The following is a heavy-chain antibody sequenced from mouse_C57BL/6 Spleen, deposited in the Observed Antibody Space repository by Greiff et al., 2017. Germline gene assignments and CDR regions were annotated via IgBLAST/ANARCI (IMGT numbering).Heavy chain of an antibody. Sequence: EVQVVESGGDLVKPGGSLKLSCAASGFTFSSYGMSWVRQTPDKRLEWVATISSGGSYTYYPDSVKGRFTISRDNAKNTLYLQMSSLKSEDTAMYYCARHEDYYGSSYPDYWGQGTTRTVSS. CDR3: ARHEDYYGSSYPDY. D-gene: IGHD1-1*01. J-gene: IGHJ2*01. CDR2: ISSGGSYT. CDR1: GFTFSSYG. V-gene: IGHV5-6*01.